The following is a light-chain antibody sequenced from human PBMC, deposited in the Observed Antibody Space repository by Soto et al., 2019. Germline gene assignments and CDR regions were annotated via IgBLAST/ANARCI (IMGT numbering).Light chain of an antibody. CDR3: HSYDSNPSSSEAV. Sequence: QAVVTQPPSVSGAPGQRVTISCTGTSSNIGAGYDVHWYQQLPGTAPRLLIYAFSSRPSGVPDRFSGSKSGTSASLAITGLQAEDDADDYGHSYDSNPSSSEAVFGGGTKLTVL. CDR2: AFS. V-gene: IGLV1-40*01. CDR1: SSNIGAGYD. J-gene: IGLJ2*01.